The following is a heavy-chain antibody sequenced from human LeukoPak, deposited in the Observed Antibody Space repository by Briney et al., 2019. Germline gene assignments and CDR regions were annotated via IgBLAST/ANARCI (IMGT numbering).Heavy chain of an antibody. Sequence: ASVKVSCKASGYTFTRYYLHWVRQAPGQGLEWMGIINPSGGSTRYAQKFQGRVTMTRDTSTSTVYMELKSLRSEDTAIYYCARDGTPEYDHIWGRPQLYWGQGTPVIVSS. D-gene: IGHD3-16*01. CDR3: ARDGTPEYDHIWGRPQLY. V-gene: IGHV1-46*01. CDR1: GYTFTRYY. CDR2: INPSGGST. J-gene: IGHJ4*02.